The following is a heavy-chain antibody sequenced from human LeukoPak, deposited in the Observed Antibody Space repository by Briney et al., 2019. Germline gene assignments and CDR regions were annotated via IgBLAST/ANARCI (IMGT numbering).Heavy chain of an antibody. D-gene: IGHD3-16*01. Sequence: GGSLRLSCAASGLTFSSYSMNLVRQAPGKGLEWVSYISGSSGTIYYADSVKGRFTISRENAKNSLYLQMNTLRGDQTAVYYCARRSEFGVLYYMDVWGKGTTVTVSS. J-gene: IGHJ6*03. CDR2: ISGSSGTI. V-gene: IGHV3-48*01. CDR3: ARRSEFGVLYYMDV. CDR1: GLTFSSYS.